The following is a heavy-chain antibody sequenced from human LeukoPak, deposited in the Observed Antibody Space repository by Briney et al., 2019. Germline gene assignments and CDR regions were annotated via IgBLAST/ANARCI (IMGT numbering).Heavy chain of an antibody. D-gene: IGHD5-12*01. Sequence: GGSLRLSCAASGFVFSRYSMNWVRQAPGKGLEWVSSISSGSGYIYYADSVKGRFTISRDNAKNSLYLQMNSLRAEDTAVYYCAGDAGGYSGYDFSGYWGQGTLVTVSS. J-gene: IGHJ4*02. CDR2: ISSGSGYI. CDR3: AGDAGGYSGYDFSGY. CDR1: GFVFSRYS. V-gene: IGHV3-21*01.